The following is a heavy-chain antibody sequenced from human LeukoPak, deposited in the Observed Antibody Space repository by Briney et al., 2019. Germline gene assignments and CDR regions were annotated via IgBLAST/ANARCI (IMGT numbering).Heavy chain of an antibody. J-gene: IGHJ4*02. V-gene: IGHV3-23*01. Sequence: GGSLRLSCAASGFTFSSYAMSWVRQAPGKGLEWVSAISGSGGRTYYADSVKGRFTISRDNAMNTLYLQMNSLRAEDTAVYYCAKGKASSGWGYWGQGTLVTVSS. CDR3: AKGKASSGWGY. D-gene: IGHD6-19*01. CDR1: GFTFSSYA. CDR2: ISGSGGRT.